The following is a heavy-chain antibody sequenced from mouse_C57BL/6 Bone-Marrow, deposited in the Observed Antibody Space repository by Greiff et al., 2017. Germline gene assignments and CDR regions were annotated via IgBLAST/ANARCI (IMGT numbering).Heavy chain of an antibody. D-gene: IGHD1-1*01. CDR2: IYPGSGST. CDR1: GYTFTSYW. J-gene: IGHJ2*01. CDR3: ARMWGIRFCCFDY. Sequence: VQLQQSGAELVKPGASVKMSCKASGYTFTSYWITWVKQRPGQGLEWIGDIYPGSGSTNYNEKFKSKATLTVDTSSSTAYMQLSSLTSEDSAVYSCARMWGIRFCCFDYWGQGTTLTVSS. V-gene: IGHV1-55*01.